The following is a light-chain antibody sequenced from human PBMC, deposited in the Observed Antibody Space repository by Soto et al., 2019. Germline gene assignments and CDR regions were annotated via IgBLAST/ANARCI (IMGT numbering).Light chain of an antibody. CDR2: DNK. J-gene: IGLJ3*02. Sequence: QSVLTQPPSVSAAPGQKVTISCSGSSSNIGNNYVSWYQQFPGTAPKLLIYDNKKRPSGIPDRFSGSKSGTSATLDITGLQTGDEADYYCGTWDNNLSAGVFGGGTKLTVL. CDR3: GTWDNNLSAGV. CDR1: SSNIGNNY. V-gene: IGLV1-51*01.